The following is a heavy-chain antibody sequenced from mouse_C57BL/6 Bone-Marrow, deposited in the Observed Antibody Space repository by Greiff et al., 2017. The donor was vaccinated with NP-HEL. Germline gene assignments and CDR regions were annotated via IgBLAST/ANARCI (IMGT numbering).Heavy chain of an antibody. Sequence: VQLQQSGPELVKPGASVKISCKASGYTFTDYYMNWVKQSHGKSLEWIGDINPNNGGTSYNQKFKGKATLTVDKSSSTAYMELRSLTSEDSAVYYCARSGLTTVVVPFDYWGQGTTLTVSS. CDR3: ARSGLTTVVVPFDY. CDR1: GYTFTDYY. V-gene: IGHV1-26*01. D-gene: IGHD1-1*01. J-gene: IGHJ2*01. CDR2: INPNNGGT.